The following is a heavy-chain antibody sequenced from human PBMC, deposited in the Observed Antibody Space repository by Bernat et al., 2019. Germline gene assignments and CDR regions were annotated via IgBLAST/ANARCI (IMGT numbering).Heavy chain of an antibody. V-gene: IGHV4-39*01. D-gene: IGHD1-26*01. CDR3: AKRIGVGANDAFDI. Sequence: QQRLQESGPGLVKPSETLSLTCTVSGGSISSSSYYWGWIRQPPGKGLGWIGTMYYTGSTYYNPSLKSRVTISVDRSKNQFSLKLNSVTAADTAPYYCAKRIGVGANDAFDIWGQGTMVTVSS. J-gene: IGHJ3*02. CDR2: MYYTGST. CDR1: GGSISSSSYY.